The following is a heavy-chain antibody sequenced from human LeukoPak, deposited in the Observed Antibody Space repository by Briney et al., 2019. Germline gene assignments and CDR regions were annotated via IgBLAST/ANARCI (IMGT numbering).Heavy chain of an antibody. CDR3: ARSTPAYCGGDCYGYFDY. CDR2: INHSGST. J-gene: IGHJ4*02. CDR1: GGSFSGYY. Sequence: SETLSLTCAVSGGSFSGYYWSWIRQPPGKGLGWIGEINHSGSTKYNPSLKSRVTISVDTSKKQFSLKLNSVTAADTAVYYCARSTPAYCGGDCYGYFDYWGQGTLVTVSS. V-gene: IGHV4-34*01. D-gene: IGHD2-21*02.